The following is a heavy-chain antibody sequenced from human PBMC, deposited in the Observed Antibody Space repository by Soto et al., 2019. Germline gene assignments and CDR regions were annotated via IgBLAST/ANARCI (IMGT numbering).Heavy chain of an antibody. CDR2: ISGSSGST. D-gene: IGHD6-19*01. CDR1: GFTFSVFA. Sequence: PGGSLRLSCGASGFTFSVFAMTWVRQAPGKGLEWVSTISGSSGSTYFADSVKGRFTISRDNSNNTLYLQMNRLRAEDTAVYFCVRRNGLTVAGIRHFDSRGPGTLVTVSS. J-gene: IGHJ4*01. CDR3: VRRNGLTVAGIRHFDS. V-gene: IGHV3-23*01.